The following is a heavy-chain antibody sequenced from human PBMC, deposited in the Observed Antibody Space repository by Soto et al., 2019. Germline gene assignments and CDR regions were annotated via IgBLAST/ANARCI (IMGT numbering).Heavy chain of an antibody. Sequence: QVQLVESGGGVVQPGRSLRLSCAASGFTFSSYGMHWVRQAPGKGLEWVAVIWYDGSNKYYADSVKGRFTISRDNSKNTLYLQMNSLRAEDTVVYYCVREMEDIAAAANFDYWGQGTLVTVSS. J-gene: IGHJ4*02. D-gene: IGHD6-13*01. CDR3: VREMEDIAAAANFDY. V-gene: IGHV3-33*01. CDR2: IWYDGSNK. CDR1: GFTFSSYG.